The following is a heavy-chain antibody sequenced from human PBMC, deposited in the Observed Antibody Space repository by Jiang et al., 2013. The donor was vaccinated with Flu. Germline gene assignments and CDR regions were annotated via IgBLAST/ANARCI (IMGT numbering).Heavy chain of an antibody. D-gene: IGHD3-10*01. J-gene: IGHJ5*02. CDR1: GGSLSGYF. CDR2: INHSGST. CDR3: ARRGRGSGINVAPASTLLTRTPSKPRGWFDP. V-gene: IGHV4-34*01. Sequence: LLKPSETLSLTCAVYGGSLSGYFWSWIRQPPGKGLEWIGEINHSGSTNYNPSLKSRVTISVDTSKTQFSLKLSSVTAADTAVYYCARRGRGSGINVAPASTLLTRTPSKPRGWFDPWGQGTPGSPSPQ.